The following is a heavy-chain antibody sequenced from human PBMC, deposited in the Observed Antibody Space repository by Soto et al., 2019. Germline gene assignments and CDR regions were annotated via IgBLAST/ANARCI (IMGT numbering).Heavy chain of an antibody. J-gene: IGHJ4*02. CDR2: INHSGST. V-gene: IGHV4-34*01. D-gene: IGHD5-12*01. Sequence: SETLSLTCAVYGGSFSGYFRSWIRQPPGKGLEWIGEINHSGSTNYNPSLKSRVTISIDTSKNQFSLKLSSVTAADTAVYYCARGGGYSGYLGGYWGQGTLVTVSS. CDR3: ARGGGYSGYLGGY. CDR1: GGSFSGYF.